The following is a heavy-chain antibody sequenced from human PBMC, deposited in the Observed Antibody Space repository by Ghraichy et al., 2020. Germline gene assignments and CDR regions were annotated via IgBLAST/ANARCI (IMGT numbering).Heavy chain of an antibody. CDR1: GGSFSGYY. CDR3: ARGVLLWFGELPTYYYYGMDV. D-gene: IGHD3-10*01. Sequence: SETLSLTCAVYGGSFSGYYWSWIRQPPGKGLEWIGEINHSGSTNYNPSLKSRVTISVDTSKNQFSLKLSSVTAADTAVYYCARGVLLWFGELPTYYYYGMDVWGQGTTGTVSS. V-gene: IGHV4-34*01. J-gene: IGHJ6*02. CDR2: INHSGST.